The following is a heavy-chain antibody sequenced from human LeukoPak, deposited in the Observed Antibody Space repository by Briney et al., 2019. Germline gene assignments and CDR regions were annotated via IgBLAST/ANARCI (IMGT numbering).Heavy chain of an antibody. CDR1: GYTFTSYG. Sequence: ASVTVSCKASGYTFTSYGMRWVRQAPGQGLEWMGWISAYNGNTNYAQNLQGRVTMTTDTSTSTAYMELRSLRSDDTAVYYCARVFCSGGSCYYGHIDYWGQGTLLTVSS. V-gene: IGHV1-18*01. CDR2: ISAYNGNT. D-gene: IGHD2-15*01. J-gene: IGHJ4*02. CDR3: ARVFCSGGSCYYGHIDY.